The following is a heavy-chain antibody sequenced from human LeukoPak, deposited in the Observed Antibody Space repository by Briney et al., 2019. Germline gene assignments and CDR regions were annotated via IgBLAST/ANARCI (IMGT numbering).Heavy chain of an antibody. CDR2: INSDGSST. D-gene: IGHD3-10*01. Sequence: PGGSLRLSCAASGFTVSSYWMHWVRQAPGKGLVWVSRINSDGSSTNYADSVKGRFTISRDNAKNTLYLQMNSLRVEDTAEHYCARGRGPYGWFDPWGQGTLVTVSS. CDR1: GFTVSSYW. CDR3: ARGRGPYGWFDP. J-gene: IGHJ5*02. V-gene: IGHV3-74*01.